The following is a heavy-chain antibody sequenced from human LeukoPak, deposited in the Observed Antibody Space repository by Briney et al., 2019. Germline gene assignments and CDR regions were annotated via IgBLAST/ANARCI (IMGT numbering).Heavy chain of an antibody. D-gene: IGHD3-3*01. Sequence: GGSLRLSCAASGFTFSSYWMSWVRQAPGKGLEWVANIKQDGGEKYYVDSVKGRFTISRDNAKNSLYLQMNSLRAEDTAVYYCARDGYDFWSGYYARREYYYYYGMDVWGQGTTVTVS. CDR3: ARDGYDFWSGYYARREYYYYYGMDV. CDR1: GFTFSSYW. V-gene: IGHV3-7*01. CDR2: IKQDGGEK. J-gene: IGHJ6*02.